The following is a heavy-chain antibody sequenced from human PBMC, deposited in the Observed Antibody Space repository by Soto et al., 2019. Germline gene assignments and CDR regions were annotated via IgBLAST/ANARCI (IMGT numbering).Heavy chain of an antibody. J-gene: IGHJ4*02. D-gene: IGHD5-12*01. CDR1: GDSINNDDYY. Sequence: PSETLSLTCTVSGDSINNDDYYWSWVRQPPGKGLEWIGYIYYSGSTFYNPSLESRITISFEASKNQFSLKLTSVTAADTAVYYCAREQYSITYRSTYFDYWGQGTLVTVSS. CDR3: AREQYSITYRSTYFDY. CDR2: IYYSGST. V-gene: IGHV4-30-4*01.